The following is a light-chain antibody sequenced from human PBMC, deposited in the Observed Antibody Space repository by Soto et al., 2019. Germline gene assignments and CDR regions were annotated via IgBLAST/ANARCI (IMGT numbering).Light chain of an antibody. Sequence: EIVLTQSPGTLSLSPGDRATLSCRASHSVSSSYLAWYQQKPGQAPRLLIYGASSRATGIPGRFSGSGSGTDFTLTISRLEPEDFAVYYCKQYGSSPPYTFGHGTKVDIK. CDR3: KQYGSSPPYT. V-gene: IGKV3-20*01. CDR1: HSVSSSY. CDR2: GAS. J-gene: IGKJ3*01.